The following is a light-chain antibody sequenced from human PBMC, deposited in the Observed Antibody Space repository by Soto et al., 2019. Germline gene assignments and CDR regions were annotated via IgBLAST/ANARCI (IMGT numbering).Light chain of an antibody. CDR2: GAS. V-gene: IGKV3-15*01. J-gene: IGKJ4*01. CDR3: QQRSNWPLT. CDR1: QSVSSY. Sequence: EIGVTQSPATLSVSPGERATLSCRASQSVSSYLAWYQQKPGQAPRLLIYGASTRAAGIPARFSGSGSGTEFTLTISSLQSEDFAVYYCQQRSNWPLTFGGGTKVDIK.